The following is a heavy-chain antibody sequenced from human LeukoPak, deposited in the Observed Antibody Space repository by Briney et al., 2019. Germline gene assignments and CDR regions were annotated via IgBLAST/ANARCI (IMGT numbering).Heavy chain of an antibody. V-gene: IGHV4-30-2*01. Sequence: SETLSLTCAVSGGSISSGGYSWSWIRQPPGTGLEWLGYIYHSGSTYYNPSLKSRVTISVDRSKNQFSLKLSSVTAADTAVYYCARGPGYDFWSGYQTFDYWGQGTLVTVSS. CDR2: IYHSGST. CDR3: ARGPGYDFWSGYQTFDY. D-gene: IGHD3-3*01. J-gene: IGHJ4*02. CDR1: GGSISSGGYS.